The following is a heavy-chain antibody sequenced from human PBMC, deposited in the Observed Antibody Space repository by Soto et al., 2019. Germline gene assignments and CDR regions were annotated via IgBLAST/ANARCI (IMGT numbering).Heavy chain of an antibody. V-gene: IGHV1-69*12. CDR3: ARAGWSFGVGDYGMDV. CDR2: IIPIFGTA. CDR1: GGTFSSYA. Sequence: QVQLVQSGAEVKKPGSSVKVSCKASGGTFSSYAISWVRQAPGQGLEWMGGIIPIFGTANYAQKFQGRVRITADESTGTAYMELSSLRSEGTAVYYCARAGWSFGVGDYGMDVWGQGTTVTVSS. J-gene: IGHJ6*02. D-gene: IGHD3-3*01.